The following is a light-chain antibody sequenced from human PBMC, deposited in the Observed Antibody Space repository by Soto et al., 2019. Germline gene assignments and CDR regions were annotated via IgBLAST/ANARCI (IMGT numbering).Light chain of an antibody. CDR1: QSVGRIY. CDR3: QQYGSSGT. V-gene: IGKV3-20*01. J-gene: IGKJ1*01. Sequence: EIVMTQSPGTLSLSPGETATLSCRASQSVGRIYLAWYQQKPGQAPRLLIYGASNRATGIPDRFSGSGSGTDFTLTISRLEPEDFAVYYCQQYGSSGTFGQGTKVDIK. CDR2: GAS.